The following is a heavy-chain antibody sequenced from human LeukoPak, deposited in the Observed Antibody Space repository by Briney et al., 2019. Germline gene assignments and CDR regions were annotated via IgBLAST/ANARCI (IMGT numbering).Heavy chain of an antibody. J-gene: IGHJ1*01. CDR1: GGSFSGYY. CDR3: ARGSRIAVAGTQYFQH. D-gene: IGHD6-19*01. CDR2: INHSGST. V-gene: IGHV4-34*01. Sequence: SETLSLTCAVYGGSFSGYYWSWIRQPPGKGLEWIGEINHSGSTNYNPSLKSRVTISEDTSKNQFSLKLSSVTAADTAVYYCARGSRIAVAGTQYFQHWGQGTLVTVSS.